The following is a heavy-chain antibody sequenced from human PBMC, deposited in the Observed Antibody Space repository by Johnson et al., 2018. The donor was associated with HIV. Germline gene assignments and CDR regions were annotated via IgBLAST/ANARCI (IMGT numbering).Heavy chain of an antibody. V-gene: IGHV3-33*01. D-gene: IGHD6-13*01. CDR2: IWYDGSNK. J-gene: IGHJ3*02. CDR1: GFTFSSYG. CDR3: HTSSIAAADHDAFDI. Sequence: QVQLVESGGGVVQPGRSLRLSCAASGFTFSSYGMHWVRQGAGKGLEWVALIWYDGSNKYYADSVKGRFTISRDNSKNTLYLQMNSLKTEDTAVYYCHTSSIAAADHDAFDIWGQWTMVTVSS.